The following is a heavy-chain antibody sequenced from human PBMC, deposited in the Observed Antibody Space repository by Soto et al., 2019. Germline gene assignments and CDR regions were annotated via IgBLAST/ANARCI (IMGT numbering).Heavy chain of an antibody. J-gene: IGHJ4*02. D-gene: IGHD6-6*01. CDR1: GFTFSSYA. CDR2: ISGSGGST. Sequence: GGSLRLSCAASGFTFSSYAMSWVRQAPGKGLEWVSAISGSGGSTYYADSVKGRFTISRDNSKNTLYLQMNSLRAEDTAVYYCANGDPYSSSSVTLDDYWGQGTLVTVSS. V-gene: IGHV3-23*01. CDR3: ANGDPYSSSSVTLDDY.